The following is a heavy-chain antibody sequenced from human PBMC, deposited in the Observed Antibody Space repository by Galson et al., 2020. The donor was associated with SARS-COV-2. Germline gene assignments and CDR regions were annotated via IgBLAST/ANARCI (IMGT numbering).Heavy chain of an antibody. CDR1: GGSISSSSYY. D-gene: IGHD3-10*01. J-gene: IGHJ5*02. CDR2: TYYSGRT. CDR3: ARLFRGSVSYFGGFDP. V-gene: IGHV4-39*01. Sequence: SETLSLTCTVPGGSISSSSYYWGWIRQPPGKGLEWIGSTYYSGRTYYNPSLKSRVTISVDKSKNQFSLKLSSVTAADTAVYYCARLFRGSVSYFGGFDPWGQGTLGTVAS.